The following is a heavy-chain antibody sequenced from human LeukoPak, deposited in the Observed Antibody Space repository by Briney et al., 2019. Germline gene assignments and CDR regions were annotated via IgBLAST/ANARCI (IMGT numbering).Heavy chain of an antibody. V-gene: IGHV1-2*02. CDR2: INPNSGGT. J-gene: IGHJ4*02. D-gene: IGHD3-22*01. Sequence: ASVKVSCKASGYTFTGYYMHWVRQAPGQGLEWMGWINPNSGGTNYAQKFQGRVTMTRDTSISTAYMELSRLRSDDTAVYYCASGVYYYDSSGYPGGNYFDYWGQGTLVTVSS. CDR1: GYTFTGYY. CDR3: ASGVYYYDSSGYPGGNYFDY.